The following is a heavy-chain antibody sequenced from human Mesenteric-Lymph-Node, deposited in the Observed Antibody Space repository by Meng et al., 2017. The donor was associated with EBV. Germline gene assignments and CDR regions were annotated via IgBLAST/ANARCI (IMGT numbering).Heavy chain of an antibody. CDR2: TYYRSKWYN. Sequence: QVQLQQSGPGLVKPSQTLSLTCALSGDSVSSNSAAWNWIRQSPSRGLEWLGRTYYRSKWYNDYAVSVKSRITINPDTSKNQFSLQLNSVTPEDTAVYYCASSRPLAGNWNYHYWGQGTLVTVSS. D-gene: IGHD1-7*01. J-gene: IGHJ4*02. CDR3: ASSRPLAGNWNYHY. CDR1: GDSVSSNSAA. V-gene: IGHV6-1*01.